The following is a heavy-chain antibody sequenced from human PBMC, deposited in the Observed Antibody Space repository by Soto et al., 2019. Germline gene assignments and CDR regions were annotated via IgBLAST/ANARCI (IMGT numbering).Heavy chain of an antibody. D-gene: IGHD2-15*01. CDR2: ISAYNGNT. Sequence: GASVKVSCKASGYTFTGYGISWVRQAPGQGLDWMGWISAYNGNTKYAQDLQGRVTMTTDTSTSTAYMELRSLRSDDTAVYYCARFSGGSYNTYYYYYGMDVWGQGTTVTVSS. CDR1: GYTFTGYG. J-gene: IGHJ6*02. CDR3: ARFSGGSYNTYYYYYGMDV. V-gene: IGHV1-18*04.